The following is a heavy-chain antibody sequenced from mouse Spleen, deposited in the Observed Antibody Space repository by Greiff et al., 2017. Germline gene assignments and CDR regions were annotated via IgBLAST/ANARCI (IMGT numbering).Heavy chain of an antibody. CDR3: ARDGNYVWFAY. D-gene: IGHD2-1*01. V-gene: IGHV1-22*01. CDR2: INPNNGGT. J-gene: IGHJ3*01. CDR1: GYTFTDYN. Sequence: LVEPGASVTMSCKASGYTFTDYNMHWVKQSHGKSLEWIGYINPNNGGTSYNQKFKGKATLTVNKSSSTAYMELRSLTSEDSAVYYCARDGNYVWFAYWGQGTLVTVSA.